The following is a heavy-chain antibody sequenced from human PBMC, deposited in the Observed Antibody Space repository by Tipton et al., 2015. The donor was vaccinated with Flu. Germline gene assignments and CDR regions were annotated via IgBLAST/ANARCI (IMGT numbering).Heavy chain of an antibody. D-gene: IGHD3-3*01. CDR3: ARVHTYYDFWSGYHLGWFDP. J-gene: IGHJ5*02. V-gene: IGHV4-4*02. Sequence: TLSLTCAVSGGSISSSNWWSWVRQPPGKGLEWIGEIYHSGSTNYNPSLKSRVTISVDKSKNQFSLKLSSVTAADTAVYYCARVHTYYDFWSGYHLGWFDPWGQGPLVTVSS. CDR1: GGSISSSNW. CDR2: IYHSGST.